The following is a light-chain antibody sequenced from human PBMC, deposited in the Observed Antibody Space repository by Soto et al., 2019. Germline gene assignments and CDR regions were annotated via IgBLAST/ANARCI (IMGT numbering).Light chain of an antibody. CDR3: QQYGSSGTV. V-gene: IGKV3-20*01. J-gene: IGKJ5*01. CDR1: QSVTSSY. Sequence: SPGERATLSCRASQSVTSSYLAWYQQKPGQAPRLLIYGASTRATGISDRFSGSGSGTVFTLAISRLEPEDLAVYYCQQYGSSGTVFGQGTRLEIK. CDR2: GAS.